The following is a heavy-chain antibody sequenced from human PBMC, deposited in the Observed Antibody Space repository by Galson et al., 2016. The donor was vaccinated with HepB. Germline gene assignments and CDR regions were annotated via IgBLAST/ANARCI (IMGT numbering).Heavy chain of an antibody. J-gene: IGHJ2*01. V-gene: IGHV3-48*04. CDR3: ARSRAWYFEL. CDR1: GFTFSVYS. CDR2: ITSDRRTI. Sequence: SLRLSCAASGFTFSVYSMNWVRQAPGKGLEWVSYITSDRRTIHYADSVKGRFTISRDNAKNSLYLQMNSLRVEDTAVYYCARSRAWYFELWGRGTLITVSS.